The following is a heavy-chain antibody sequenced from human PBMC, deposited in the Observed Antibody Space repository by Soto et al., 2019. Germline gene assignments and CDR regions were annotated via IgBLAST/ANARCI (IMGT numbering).Heavy chain of an antibody. J-gene: IGHJ6*02. D-gene: IGHD2-2*01. CDR3: ARSQGSSNSLEIYYYYYYGMDV. CDR2: IIPISGTA. Sequence: QVQLVQSGAEVKKPGSSVKVSCKASGGTFSSYAISWVRQAPGQGLEWMGGIIPISGTANYAQKFQGRVTITADESTSTAYMELSSLRSEDTAVYYWARSQGSSNSLEIYYYYYYGMDVWGQGTTVTVSS. V-gene: IGHV1-69*01. CDR1: GGTFSSYA.